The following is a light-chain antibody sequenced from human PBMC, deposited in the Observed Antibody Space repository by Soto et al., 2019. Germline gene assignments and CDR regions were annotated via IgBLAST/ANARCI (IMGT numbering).Light chain of an antibody. CDR1: SSNIGSAY. V-gene: IGLV1-51*01. CDR3: ATWDTSLYNFV. CDR2: DNN. J-gene: IGLJ2*01. Sequence: QSVLTQPPSVSAAPGQTVTISCSGSSSNIGSAYVSWYQQLPGTAPKFLIYDNNKRPSGIPDRFSGSKSGTSATLDITGLQTGDEADYYCATWDTSLYNFVFGGGTKVTVL.